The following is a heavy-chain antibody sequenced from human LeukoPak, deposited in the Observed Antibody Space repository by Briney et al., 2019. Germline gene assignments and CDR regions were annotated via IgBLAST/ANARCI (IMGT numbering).Heavy chain of an antibody. V-gene: IGHV4-34*01. Sequence: PSETLSLTCAVYGGSFSDYQRSWIRQPPGKGLEWIGEINHSGGTNYNPSLESRVTISVDTSKNQFSLKLSSVTAADTAVYYCARGRATVVPSATRQWSQSYNYYGMDVWGKGTTVIVSS. CDR1: GGSFSDYQ. J-gene: IGHJ6*04. CDR2: INHSGGT. CDR3: ARGRATVVPSATRQWSQSYNYYGMDV. D-gene: IGHD2-2*01.